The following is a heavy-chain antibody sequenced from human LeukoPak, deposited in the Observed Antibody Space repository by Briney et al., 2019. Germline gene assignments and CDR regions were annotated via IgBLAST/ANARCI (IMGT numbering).Heavy chain of an antibody. V-gene: IGHV3-30*18. J-gene: IGHJ4*02. Sequence: GGSLRLSCAASGFTFSNFGMHWVRQAPDKGLEWVAVISYDGSNKYHADSVKGRFTISRDNTKNTLYLQMNSLRAEDTAVYYCAKDIYCTSISCYGADFWGQGTLVTVSS. D-gene: IGHD2-2*01. CDR3: AKDIYCTSISCYGADF. CDR2: ISYDGSNK. CDR1: GFTFSNFG.